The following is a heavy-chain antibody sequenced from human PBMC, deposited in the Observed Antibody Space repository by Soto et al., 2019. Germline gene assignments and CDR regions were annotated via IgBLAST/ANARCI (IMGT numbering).Heavy chain of an antibody. J-gene: IGHJ4*02. CDR2: IYYSGHT. D-gene: IGHD6-19*01. CDR1: GGSISSGAYY. CDR3: ARLLLSGWPQYFFDY. Sequence: TLSLTCTVSGGSISSGAYYWSWIRQHPGKGLEWIGYIYYSGHTYYNPSLKSRVTISVDTSKNQFSLKLSSVTAADTAVYYCARLLLSGWPQYFFDYWGQGTLVTAPQ. V-gene: IGHV4-31*03.